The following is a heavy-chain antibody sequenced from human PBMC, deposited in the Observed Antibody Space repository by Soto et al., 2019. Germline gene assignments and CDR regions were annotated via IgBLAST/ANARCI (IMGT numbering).Heavy chain of an antibody. CDR1: GGSISSYY. Sequence: QVQLQESGPGLVKPSETLSLTCTVSGGSISSYYWSWIRQPAGKGLEWIGRISTSGSTNYNPSLKSRVTMSVDTSKNQFSLKLSSVTAADTAVYYCARSLGTTGSFNWFDYWGQGTLVSVSS. D-gene: IGHD1-7*01. CDR2: ISTSGST. V-gene: IGHV4-4*07. J-gene: IGHJ5*01. CDR3: ARSLGTTGSFNWFDY.